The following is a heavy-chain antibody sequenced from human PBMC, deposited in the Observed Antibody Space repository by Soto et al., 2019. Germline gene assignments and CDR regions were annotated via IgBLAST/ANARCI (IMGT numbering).Heavy chain of an antibody. D-gene: IGHD3-10*01. CDR2: INPNSGGT. CDR1: GYTLTGYY. CDR3: ASYSYGSGSYSATYSYDY. Sequence: GTSVKVSCKASGYTLTGYYMHWVRQAPGQGLEWMGWINPNSGGTNYAQKFQGRVTMTRDTSISTAYMELSRLRSDDTAVYYCASYSYGSGSYSATYSYDYWGQGTLVTVSS. V-gene: IGHV1-2*02. J-gene: IGHJ4*02.